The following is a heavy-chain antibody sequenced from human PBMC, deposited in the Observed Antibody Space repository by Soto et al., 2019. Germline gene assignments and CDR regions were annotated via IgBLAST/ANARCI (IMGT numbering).Heavy chain of an antibody. V-gene: IGHV4-59*01. CDR3: ARELGGMASGSFDY. CDR2: IYYSGST. D-gene: IGHD1-26*01. Sequence: SETLSLTCTVSGGSISSYYWSWIRQPPGKGLEWIGYIYYSGSTNYNPSLKSRVTISVDTSKNQFSLKLSSVTAADTAVYYCARELGGMASGSFDYWGQGTLVTVSS. J-gene: IGHJ4*02. CDR1: GGSISSYY.